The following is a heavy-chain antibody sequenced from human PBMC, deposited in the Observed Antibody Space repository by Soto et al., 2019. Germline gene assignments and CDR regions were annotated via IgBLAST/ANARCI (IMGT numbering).Heavy chain of an antibody. J-gene: IGHJ4*02. Sequence: SETLSLTCTVSGGSISSGGYYWSWIRQHPGKGLEWIGYIYYSGSTYYNPSLKSRVTISVDTSKNQFSLKLSSVTAADTAVYYCARVGTGVRGAVVIDYWGQGTLVTVSS. CDR2: IYYSGST. D-gene: IGHD3-10*01. V-gene: IGHV4-31*03. CDR3: ARVGTGVRGAVVIDY. CDR1: GGSISSGGYY.